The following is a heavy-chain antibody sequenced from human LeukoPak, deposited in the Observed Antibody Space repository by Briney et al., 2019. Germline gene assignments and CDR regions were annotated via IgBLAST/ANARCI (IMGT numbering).Heavy chain of an antibody. D-gene: IGHD3-22*01. CDR1: GFTVSSTY. Sequence: GGSLRLSCAASGFTVSSTYMSWVRQAPGKGLEWVSVIYSGGNIYYIESVKGRFTISRDTSKNTLYLQMNSLRAEDTAVYYCATPLDYYDSSGYHQGGDWGQGTLVTVSS. V-gene: IGHV3-53*01. CDR2: IYSGGNI. CDR3: ATPLDYYDSSGYHQGGD. J-gene: IGHJ4*02.